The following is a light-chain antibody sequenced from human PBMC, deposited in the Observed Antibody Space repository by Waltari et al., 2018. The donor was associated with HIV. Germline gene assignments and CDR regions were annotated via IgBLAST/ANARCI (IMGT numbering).Light chain of an antibody. V-gene: IGLV2-14*01. CDR3: ASFTSGRLNV. J-gene: IGLJ1*01. Sequence: QSALTQPASVSGSPGQSITISCTGTSSDVGAYDYVSWYQQHPGKVTKLLIYELYIGPSRVSNRFSGSKSGNTAFLTIFGLRGEDEADYYCASFTSGRLNVFGTGTKVTVL. CDR1: SSDVGAYDY. CDR2: ELY.